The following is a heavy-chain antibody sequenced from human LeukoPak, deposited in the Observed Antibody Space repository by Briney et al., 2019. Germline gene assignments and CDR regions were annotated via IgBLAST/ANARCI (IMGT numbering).Heavy chain of an antibody. CDR3: ASGRQLGY. D-gene: IGHD3-16*01. Sequence: GGYLRRSCAAAGFSFSSYWMSWVRQAPGKGLEGGAIIKVDGSEKDYVASVKGRFSMSRNNAKNSLYLQMNSLSAEDTAVYSCASGRQLGYWGQGTLVTVSS. J-gene: IGHJ4*02. CDR2: IKVDGSEK. V-gene: IGHV3-7*01. CDR1: GFSFSSYW.